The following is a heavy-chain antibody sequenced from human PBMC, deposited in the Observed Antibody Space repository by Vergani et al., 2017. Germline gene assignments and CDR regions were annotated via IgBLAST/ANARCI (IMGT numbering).Heavy chain of an antibody. V-gene: IGHV3-30-3*01. Sequence: QVQLVESGGGVVQPGRSLRLSCAASGFTFSSYAMHWVRQAPGKGLEGVAVISYDGSNKYYADSVKGRFTISRDNSKNTLYLHMNSLRAEDTAVYYCAREVAAAPYCYMDVWGKGTTVTVSS. CDR1: GFTFSSYA. CDR2: ISYDGSNK. J-gene: IGHJ6*03. D-gene: IGHD6-13*01. CDR3: AREVAAAPYCYMDV.